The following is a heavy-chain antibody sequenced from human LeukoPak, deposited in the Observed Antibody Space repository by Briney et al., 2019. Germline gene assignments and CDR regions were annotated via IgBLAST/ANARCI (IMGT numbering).Heavy chain of an antibody. CDR1: GFTFSSYG. CDR2: ISGSGGST. J-gene: IGHJ4*02. D-gene: IGHD6-19*01. CDR3: ARAKSRIAVAGTDY. V-gene: IGHV3-23*01. Sequence: GGSLRLSCAASGFTFSSYGMSWVRQAPGKGLEWVSAISGSGGSTYYADSVKGRFTISRDNSKNTLYLQMNSLRAEDTAVYYCARAKSRIAVAGTDYWGQGTLVTVSS.